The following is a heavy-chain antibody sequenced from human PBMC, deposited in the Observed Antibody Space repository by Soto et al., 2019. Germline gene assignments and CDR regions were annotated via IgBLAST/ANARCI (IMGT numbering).Heavy chain of an antibody. J-gene: IGHJ4*02. Sequence: EVQLVESGGGLVKPGGSLRLSCAASGFTFSSYSMNWVRQAPGKGLEWVSSISASSSYIYYADSVKGRFTVSRDNAKNSLYLQINSLRDEDTAVYYCARGSIVVTSLTPFDFWGQGTLVIVSS. CDR3: ARGSIVVTSLTPFDF. CDR1: GFTFSSYS. CDR2: ISASSSYI. V-gene: IGHV3-21*01. D-gene: IGHD5-12*01.